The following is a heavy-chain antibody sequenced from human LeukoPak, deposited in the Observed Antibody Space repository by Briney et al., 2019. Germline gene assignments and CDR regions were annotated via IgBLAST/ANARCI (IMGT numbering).Heavy chain of an antibody. CDR3: ARGGSGSYYVSDAFDI. D-gene: IGHD1-26*01. CDR1: GGTFSSYA. V-gene: IGHV1-69*05. Sequence: GSSVKVSCKASGGTFSSYAISWVRQAPGQGLEWMGGIIPIFGTANYAQKFQGRVTITTDESTSAAYMELSSLRSEDTAVYYCARGGSGSYYVSDAFDIWGQGTMVTVSS. J-gene: IGHJ3*02. CDR2: IIPIFGTA.